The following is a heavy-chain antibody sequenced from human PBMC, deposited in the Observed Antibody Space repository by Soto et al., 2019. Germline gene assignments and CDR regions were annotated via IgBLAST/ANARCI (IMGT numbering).Heavy chain of an antibody. V-gene: IGHV1-3*01. CDR3: ARAPINPKWGVTMFDY. D-gene: IGHD7-27*01. Sequence: QVHLVQSATEVKRPGASVKVSCQTSGFTFTSHAIQWVRQAPGQRPEWLGWINAGNGNTKYSRRSQGRITITRKTAPSTAYMELDSLTSEDTALFYCARAPINPKWGVTMFDYWGQGTLVTVSS. CDR2: INAGNGNT. J-gene: IGHJ4*02. CDR1: GFTFTSHA.